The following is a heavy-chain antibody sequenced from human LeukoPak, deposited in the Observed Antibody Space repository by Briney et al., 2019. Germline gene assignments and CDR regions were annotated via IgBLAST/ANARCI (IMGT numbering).Heavy chain of an antibody. CDR1: GFSFGTYT. J-gene: IGHJ5*02. D-gene: IGHD3-22*01. CDR2: ITSSSSFT. Sequence: GGSLTVSCAASGFSFGTYTMSWVRQAPGKGLDWVASITSSSSFTYYADSVKGRFTISRDNAKNSLYLQMNSLTLDDTAVYYCARSVGSYYGDLWGQGTLVTVSS. V-gene: IGHV3-21*01. CDR3: ARSVGSYYGDL.